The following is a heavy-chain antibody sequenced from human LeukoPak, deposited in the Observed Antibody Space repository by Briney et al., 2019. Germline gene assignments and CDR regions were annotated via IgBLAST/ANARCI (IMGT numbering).Heavy chain of an antibody. CDR2: IDWDDHK. Sequence: SGPALVQPTQPLTLTCTFSGFSFSTSGMCVSWIRQPPGKALEWLARIDWDDHKYYSTSLKTRLTVSKGTSKNQVVLTMTNMDPVDTATYYCAHRRVYSYGSPFDPWGQGTLVTVSS. D-gene: IGHD5-18*01. J-gene: IGHJ5*02. CDR1: GFSFSTSGMC. CDR3: AHRRVYSYGSPFDP. V-gene: IGHV2-70*12.